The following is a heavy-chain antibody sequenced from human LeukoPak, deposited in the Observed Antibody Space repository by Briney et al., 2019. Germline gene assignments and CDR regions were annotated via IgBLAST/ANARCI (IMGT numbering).Heavy chain of an antibody. V-gene: IGHV3-23*01. CDR2: ITGSGGST. J-gene: IGHJ4*02. D-gene: IGHD4-17*01. CDR1: GFTFSNYA. Sequence: GGSLRLSCGASGFTFSNYAMSWVRQAPGKGLEWVSTITGSGGSTYYADSVKGRFTISRDISKNSLYLQMNSLRAEDTAVYYCAKGADYGDFLYFDYWGQGTLVTVSS. CDR3: AKGADYGDFLYFDY.